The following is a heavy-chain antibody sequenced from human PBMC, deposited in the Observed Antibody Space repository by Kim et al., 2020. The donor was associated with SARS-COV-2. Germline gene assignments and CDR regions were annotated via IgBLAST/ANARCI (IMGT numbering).Heavy chain of an antibody. V-gene: IGHV3-48*03. CDR1: GFTFSSYE. CDR2: TSSSGSTI. Sequence: GGSLRLSCAASGFTFSSYEMNWVRQAPGKGLEWVSYTSSSGSTIYYADSVKGRFTISRDNAKNSLYLQMNSLRAEDTAVYYCARVPYDYVWGRSFDYWGQGTLVTVSS. J-gene: IGHJ4*02. CDR3: ARVPYDYVWGRSFDY. D-gene: IGHD3-16*01.